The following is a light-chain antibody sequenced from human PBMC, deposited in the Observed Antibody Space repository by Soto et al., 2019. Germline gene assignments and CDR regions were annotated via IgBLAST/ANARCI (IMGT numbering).Light chain of an antibody. J-gene: IGKJ2*01. CDR1: QSVSTY. CDR3: QHSYSNSYT. V-gene: IGKV1-39*01. Sequence: DIQMTQSPSSLSASVGDRVSITCRASQSVSTYLNWYQLKPGKAPKLLIYAASTLQSGVPPRLSGTGSGTVFTLTISSLQPEDFATYSCQHSYSNSYTFGPGTKLEIK. CDR2: AAS.